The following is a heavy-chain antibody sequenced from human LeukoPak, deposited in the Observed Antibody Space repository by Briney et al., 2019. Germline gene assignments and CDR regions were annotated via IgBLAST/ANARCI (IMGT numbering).Heavy chain of an antibody. Sequence: SETLSLTCTVSGGSISSSSYYWGWIRQPPGKGLEWIGSIYYSGSTYYNPSLSSRVAMSIDTSNNQFSLKLSSLTAADTAVYYCARDRGHYSSSWYTWFGPWGQGILVTVSS. CDR2: IYYSGST. V-gene: IGHV4-39*07. CDR1: GGSISSSSYY. CDR3: ARDRGHYSSSWYTWFGP. D-gene: IGHD6-13*01. J-gene: IGHJ5*02.